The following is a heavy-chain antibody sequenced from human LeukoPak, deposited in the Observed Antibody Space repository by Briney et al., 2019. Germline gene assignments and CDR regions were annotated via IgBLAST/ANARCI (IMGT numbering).Heavy chain of an antibody. J-gene: IGHJ6*02. V-gene: IGHV1-69*04. CDR2: IIPILGIA. Sequence: SVKVSCKASGGTFSSYAISWVRQAPGQGLEWMGRIIPILGIANYAQKFQGRVTITADKSTSTAYMELSSLRSEDTAVYYRASPGEMVRGATRPPRVWGQGTTVTVSS. CDR3: ASPGEMVRGATRPPRV. CDR1: GGTFSSYA. D-gene: IGHD3-10*01.